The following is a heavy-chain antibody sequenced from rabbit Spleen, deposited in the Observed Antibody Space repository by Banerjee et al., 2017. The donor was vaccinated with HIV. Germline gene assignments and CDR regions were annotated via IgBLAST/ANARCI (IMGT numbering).Heavy chain of an antibody. V-gene: IGHV1S40*01. J-gene: IGHJ4*01. CDR1: GFSFSSNW. CDR2: IDTRDGDT. CDR3: ARDLAGVIGWNFNL. D-gene: IGHD4-1*01. Sequence: QSLEESGGDLVKPGASLTLTCTVSGFSFSSNWICWVRQAPGKGLEWIACIDTRDGDTDYANWPKGRFTISKTSSTTVTLQMTSLTVADTATYFCARDLAGVIGWNFNLWGQGTLVTVS.